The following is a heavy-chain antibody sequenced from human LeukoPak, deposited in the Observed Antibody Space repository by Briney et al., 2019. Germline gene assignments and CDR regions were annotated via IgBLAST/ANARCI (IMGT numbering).Heavy chain of an antibody. Sequence: SETLSLTCTVSGGSISSYYWSWIRQPPGKGREWIGYIYYSGSTNYNPSLKSRVTISVDTSKNQFSLKLSSVTAADTAVYYCARDQTHCSSTSCYSYYYYYMDVWGKGTTVTVSS. J-gene: IGHJ6*03. V-gene: IGHV4-59*01. D-gene: IGHD2-2*01. CDR1: GGSISSYY. CDR3: ARDQTHCSSTSCYSYYYYYMDV. CDR2: IYYSGST.